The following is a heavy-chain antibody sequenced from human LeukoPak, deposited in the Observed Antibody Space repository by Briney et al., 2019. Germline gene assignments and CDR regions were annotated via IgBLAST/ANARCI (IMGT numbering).Heavy chain of an antibody. CDR2: ISSSSSTI. CDR1: GFTFSSYS. Sequence: PGGSLRLSCAASGFTFSSYSMNWVRQAPGKGLEWVSYISSSSSTIYYADSVKDRFTISRDNAKNSLYLQMNSLRAEDTAVYYCARALVAAARNFDYWGQGTLVTVSS. CDR3: ARALVAAARNFDY. J-gene: IGHJ4*02. V-gene: IGHV3-48*01. D-gene: IGHD6-13*01.